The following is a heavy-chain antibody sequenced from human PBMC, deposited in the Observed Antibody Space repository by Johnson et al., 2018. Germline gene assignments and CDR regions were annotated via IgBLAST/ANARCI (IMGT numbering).Heavy chain of an antibody. J-gene: IGHJ6*03. V-gene: IGHV3-23*01. D-gene: IGHD3-3*01. CDR1: GFTFNNYA. CDR2: ISDSGGST. CDR3: AKSLVQGRGIFGVATGYYLDV. Sequence: VQLQESGGGLVQPGGSLRLSCAASGFTFNNYAMSWVRQAPGKGLEWVSGISDSGGSTDYADSARGRFTISRGNSMNTLYLQMNSRRAEDTAWYYWAKSLVQGRGIFGVATGYYLDVWGEGTTVTVSS.